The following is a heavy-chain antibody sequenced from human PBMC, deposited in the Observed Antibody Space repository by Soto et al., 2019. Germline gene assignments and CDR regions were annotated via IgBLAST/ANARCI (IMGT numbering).Heavy chain of an antibody. CDR1: GGSISRNSYY. CDR3: ARHDWNGVDY. J-gene: IGHJ4*02. CDR2: IYYSGST. Sequence: QLQESGPGLVKPSETLSLTCTVSGGSISRNSYYWGWIRQPPGKGLEWIGSIYYSGSTYYNPSLKSHVTISVNTSKNQCSLKLSSVTAADTAVYYCARHDWNGVDYWGQGTLVTVSS. D-gene: IGHD1-1*01. V-gene: IGHV4-39*01.